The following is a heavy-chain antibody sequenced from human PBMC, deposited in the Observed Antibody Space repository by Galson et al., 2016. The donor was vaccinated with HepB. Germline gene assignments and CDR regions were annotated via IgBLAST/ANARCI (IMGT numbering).Heavy chain of an antibody. D-gene: IGHD2-8*02. CDR2: IYYSGST. J-gene: IGHJ2*01. Sequence: SETLSLTCTVSADSLGNFYWSWIRQPPGKGLEWIAYIYYSGSTNHNPSLKSRVTISLNTSKNQFSLKLNSVTAADTAVYYCARATCSGGECYHRSYWYFDRWGRGTLVTVSS. CDR3: ARATCSGGECYHRSYWYFDR. V-gene: IGHV4-59*01. CDR1: ADSLGNFY.